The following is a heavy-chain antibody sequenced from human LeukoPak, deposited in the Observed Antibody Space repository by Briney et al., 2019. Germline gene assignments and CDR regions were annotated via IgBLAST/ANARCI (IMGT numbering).Heavy chain of an antibody. D-gene: IGHD3-22*01. V-gene: IGHV1-18*01. CDR1: GYTFTSYG. J-gene: IGHJ4*02. CDR3: ARAPDYYYDSSGPHFDY. CDR2: ISAYNGNT. Sequence: GASVKVSCKDSGYTFTSYGISWVRQAPGQGLEWMGWISAYNGNTNYAQKLQGRVTMTTDTSTSTAYMELRSLRSDDTAVYYCARAPDYYYDSSGPHFDYWGQGTLVTVSS.